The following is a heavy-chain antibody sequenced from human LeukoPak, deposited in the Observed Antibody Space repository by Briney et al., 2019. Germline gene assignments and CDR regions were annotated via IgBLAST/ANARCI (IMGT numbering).Heavy chain of an antibody. CDR1: VYTFSGYY. Sequence: ASVNVSCKASVYTFSGYYMHWVRQAPGQGLEWMAWIYPNSGGTKYAQKFQGRVTVTRDTSISTAYMQLSRLKSDDTAVYYCATGRGYSYGFDSWGQGTLVTVSS. V-gene: IGHV1-2*02. CDR3: ATGRGYSYGFDS. CDR2: IYPNSGGT. J-gene: IGHJ4*02. D-gene: IGHD5-18*01.